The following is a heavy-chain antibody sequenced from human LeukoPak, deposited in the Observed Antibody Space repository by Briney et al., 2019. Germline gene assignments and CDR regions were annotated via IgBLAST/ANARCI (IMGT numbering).Heavy chain of an antibody. D-gene: IGHD1-1*01. J-gene: IGHJ4*03. CDR1: GGSFSTYY. CDR3: ARGPTISETGYFDY. CDR2: INHRGDT. Sequence: SETLSLTCAVYGGSFSTYYWSWIRQSPGKGLEWIAEINHRGDTNYNPSAKSRVTISVDTSKNQFSLKITSLTAADTAVYYCARGPTISETGYFDYWGQGTLVTVSS. V-gene: IGHV4-34*01.